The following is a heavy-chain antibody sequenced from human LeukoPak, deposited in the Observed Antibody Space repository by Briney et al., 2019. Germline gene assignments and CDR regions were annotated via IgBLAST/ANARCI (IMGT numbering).Heavy chain of an antibody. V-gene: IGHV3-53*01. J-gene: IGHJ6*03. D-gene: IGHD1-1*01. CDR3: ARGGGTQPYYYRYMDV. CDR1: GFTVSSNY. Sequence: GGSLRLSCAASGFTVSSNYMNWVRQTPDKGLEWVSLTYSGGFTYYANSVKGRFTVSRDNSENTLILQMNSLRVEDTAVYYCARGGGTQPYYYRYMDVWGKGTTVTVSS. CDR2: TYSGGFT.